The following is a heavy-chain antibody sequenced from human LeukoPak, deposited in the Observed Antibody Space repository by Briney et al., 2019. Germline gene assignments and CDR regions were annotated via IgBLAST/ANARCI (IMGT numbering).Heavy chain of an antibody. Sequence: ASVKVSCKASGGTFSSYAISWVRQAPGQGLEWMGWISAYNGNTNYAQKLQGRVTMTTDTSTSTAYMELRSLRSDDTAVYYCARVVVAYGFDYWGQGTLVTVSS. D-gene: IGHD2-15*01. J-gene: IGHJ4*02. CDR2: ISAYNGNT. V-gene: IGHV1-18*01. CDR1: GGTFSSYA. CDR3: ARVVVAYGFDY.